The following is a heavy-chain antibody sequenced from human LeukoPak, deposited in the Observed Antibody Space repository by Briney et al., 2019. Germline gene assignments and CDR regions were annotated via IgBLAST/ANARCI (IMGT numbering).Heavy chain of an antibody. V-gene: IGHV6-1*01. Sequence: SQTLSLTCAISGDSVSSNSAAWNWIRQSPSRGLEWLGRTYYRSKWYNDYAVSVKSRITINPDTSKNQFSLQLNSVTPEDTAVYYCARGGIAAAGTVSVAGPRLVYYFDYWGQGTLVTVFS. D-gene: IGHD6-13*01. J-gene: IGHJ4*02. CDR2: TYYRSKWYN. CDR1: GDSVSSNSAA. CDR3: ARGGIAAAGTVSVAGPRLVYYFDY.